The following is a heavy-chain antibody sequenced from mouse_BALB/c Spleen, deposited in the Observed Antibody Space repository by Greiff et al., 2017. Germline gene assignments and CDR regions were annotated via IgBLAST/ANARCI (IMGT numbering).Heavy chain of an antibody. CDR2: ISSGSSTI. CDR3: ARSGSPYAMDY. J-gene: IGHJ4*01. D-gene: IGHD1-1*01. Sequence: EVQLVESGGGLVQPGGSRKLSCAASGFTFSSFGMHWVRQAPEKGLEWVAYISSGSSTIYYADTVKGRFTISRDNPKNTLFLQMTSLRSEDTAMYYCARSGSPYAMDYWGQGTSVTVSS. V-gene: IGHV5-17*02. CDR1: GFTFSSFG.